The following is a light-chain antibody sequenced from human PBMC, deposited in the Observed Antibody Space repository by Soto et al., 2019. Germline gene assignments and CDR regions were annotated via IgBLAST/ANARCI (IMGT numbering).Light chain of an antibody. V-gene: IGKV1-39*01. CDR1: QSISSY. Sequence: DVHMTQSASSLSASVGYRVTITCRASQSISSYLNWYQQKQGKAPKLLIYAASSLQSGVPSRFSGSGYGTDFNLTISSLQTEDFATYYCQQSYSTPHTFGQGTRLEIK. CDR2: AAS. CDR3: QQSYSTPHT. J-gene: IGKJ5*01.